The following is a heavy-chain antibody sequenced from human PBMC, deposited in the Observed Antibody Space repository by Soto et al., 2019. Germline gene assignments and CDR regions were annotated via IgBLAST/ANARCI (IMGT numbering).Heavy chain of an antibody. Sequence: ESGGGVVQPGRSLRLSCAASGFTFSSYGMHWGRQAPDKELEWVAVISYDGSNKYYADSVKGRLTISRDNSKNTLYLQMNSLRAEDTAVYYCAKDLGHGGRGAFDIWGQGTMVTVSS. J-gene: IGHJ3*02. CDR3: AKDLGHGGRGAFDI. CDR2: ISYDGSNK. CDR1: GFTFSSYG. D-gene: IGHD7-27*01. V-gene: IGHV3-30*18.